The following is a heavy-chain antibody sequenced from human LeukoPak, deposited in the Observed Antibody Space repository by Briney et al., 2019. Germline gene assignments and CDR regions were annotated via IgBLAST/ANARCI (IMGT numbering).Heavy chain of an antibody. CDR2: IIPNSGGT. D-gene: IGHD3-10*01. CDR3: ARRDGVDY. CDR1: GYTLTELS. J-gene: IGHJ4*02. V-gene: IGHV1-2*02. Sequence: ASVKVSCKVSGYTLTELSMHWVRQAPGQGLEWMGWIIPNSGGTNYAQKFQGRVTMTRDTSISTAYMELSRLRSDDTAVYYCARRDGVDYWGQGTLVTVSS.